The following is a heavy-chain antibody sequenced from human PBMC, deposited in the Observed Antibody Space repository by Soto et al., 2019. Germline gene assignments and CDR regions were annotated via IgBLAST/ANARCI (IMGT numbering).Heavy chain of an antibody. D-gene: IGHD2-2*01. V-gene: IGHV3-7*05. J-gene: IGHJ4*02. CDR2: IKQDGSEI. CDR3: AKSLSAIPGDS. Sequence: EVQLVESGGGLVQSGGSLRLSCAASEFTFSSYWMSWVRQGPRKGPEWVANIKQDGSEIYYVDSVKGRFTISRDNAKSSLYLQMTSLRAEDTAVYHCAKSLSAIPGDSWGQGTLVTVSS. CDR1: EFTFSSYW.